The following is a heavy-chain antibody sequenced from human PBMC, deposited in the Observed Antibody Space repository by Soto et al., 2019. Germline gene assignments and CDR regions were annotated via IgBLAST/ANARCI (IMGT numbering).Heavy chain of an antibody. CDR2: ISAYNGNT. V-gene: IGHV1-18*04. CDR3: ARPQLRYFDWLLAPTYYFDY. J-gene: IGHJ4*02. CDR1: TFTSYG. D-gene: IGHD3-9*01. Sequence: TFTSYGISWVRQAPGQGLEWMGWISAYNGNTNYAQKLQGRVTMTTDTSTSTAYMELRSLGSDDTAVYYCARPQLRYFDWLLAPTYYFDYWGQGTLVTVSS.